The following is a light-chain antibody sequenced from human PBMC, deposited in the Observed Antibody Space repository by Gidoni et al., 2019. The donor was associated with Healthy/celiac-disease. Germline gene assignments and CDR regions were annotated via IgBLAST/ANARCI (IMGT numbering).Light chain of an antibody. J-gene: IGLJ2*01. CDR3: SSYTSSSTLV. V-gene: IGLV2-14*03. Sequence: QSALTQPASVSGSPGQSITISCPGTSSDVGGYNYVPWYQQHQGKAPKLMIYDVSNRPSGVSNRFSGSKSGNTASLTISGLQAEDEADYYCSSYTSSSTLVFGGGTKLTVL. CDR2: DVS. CDR1: SSDVGGYNY.